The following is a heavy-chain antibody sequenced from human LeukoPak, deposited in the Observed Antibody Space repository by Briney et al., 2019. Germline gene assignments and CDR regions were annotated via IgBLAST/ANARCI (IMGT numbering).Heavy chain of an antibody. CDR3: TTFPSGFDI. V-gene: IGHV3-15*05. CDR1: GFTVSNAW. D-gene: IGHD3-3*01. Sequence: GRSHRPACTAAGFTVSNAWMSCVRQEPGKGMEGVGRIKSKNDGGTTDYAAPVKGRVTISRDDSISTLYLQMNSLKTEDTAVYYCTTFPSGFDIWGQGTMVTVSS. CDR2: IKSKNDGGTT. J-gene: IGHJ3*02.